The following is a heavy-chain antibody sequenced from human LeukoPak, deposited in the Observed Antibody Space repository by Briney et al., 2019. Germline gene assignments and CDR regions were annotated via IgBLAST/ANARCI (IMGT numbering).Heavy chain of an antibody. D-gene: IGHD1-26*01. CDR2: ISWNSDKT. CDR3: VRDRSPGAATAGDSFDY. V-gene: IGHV3-20*04. CDR1: GFTFDDYA. Sequence: GGSLRLSCTASGFTFDDYALSWVRQVPGKGLEWVSGISWNSDKTVYADSVEGRFTISRGNDKNSLYLQMDSLRAEDTALYFCVRDRSPGAATAGDSFDYWGQGILVPVSS. J-gene: IGHJ4*02.